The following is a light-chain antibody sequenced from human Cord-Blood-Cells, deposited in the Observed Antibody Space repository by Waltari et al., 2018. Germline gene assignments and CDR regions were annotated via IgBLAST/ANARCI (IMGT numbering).Light chain of an antibody. Sequence: QSVLTQPPSVSAAPGQTASFSCTGSSSHIGNNYVHWYQQLPGTAPKLLIYENNKRPSGIPDRFSGSKSGTSATLGITGLQTGDEADYYCGTWDSSLSAWVFGGGTKLTVL. CDR1: SSHIGNNY. CDR3: GTWDSSLSAWV. J-gene: IGLJ3*02. CDR2: ENN. V-gene: IGLV1-51*02.